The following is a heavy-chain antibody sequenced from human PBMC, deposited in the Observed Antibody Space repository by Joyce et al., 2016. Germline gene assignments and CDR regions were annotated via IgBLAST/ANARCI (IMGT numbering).Heavy chain of an antibody. Sequence: QVQLVESGGGVVQPGRSLRLSRAASGFTFSSYAMHWVRQAPGKGLEWVAVISYDGSNKYYADSVKGRFTISRDNSKNTLYLQMNSLRAEDTAVYYCARDHSGYDSFDYWGQGTLVTVSS. V-gene: IGHV3-30-3*01. CDR3: ARDHSGYDSFDY. CDR2: ISYDGSNK. CDR1: GFTFSSYA. D-gene: IGHD5-12*01. J-gene: IGHJ4*02.